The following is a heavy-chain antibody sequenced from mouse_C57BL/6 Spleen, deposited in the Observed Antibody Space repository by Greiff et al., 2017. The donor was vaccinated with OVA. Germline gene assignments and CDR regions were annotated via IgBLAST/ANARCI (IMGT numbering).Heavy chain of an antibody. D-gene: IGHD1-1*01. V-gene: IGHV1-64*01. Sequence: QVQLQQSGAELVKPGASVKLSCKASGYTFTSYWMHWVKQRPGQGLEWIGMIHPNSGSTNYNEKFKSKATLTVDKSSSTAYMQLSSLTSEDSAVYYCARSPLITTDFDYWGQGTTLTVSS. CDR2: IHPNSGST. J-gene: IGHJ2*01. CDR3: ARSPLITTDFDY. CDR1: GYTFTSYW.